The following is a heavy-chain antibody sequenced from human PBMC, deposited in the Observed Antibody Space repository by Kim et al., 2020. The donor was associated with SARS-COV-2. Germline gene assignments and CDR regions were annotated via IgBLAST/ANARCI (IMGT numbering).Heavy chain of an antibody. V-gene: IGHV3-48*02. J-gene: IGHJ4*02. Sequence: GGSLRLSCAASGFTFSSYSMNWVRQAPGKGLEWVSYISSSSSTIYYADSVKGRFTISRDNAKNSLYLQMNSLRDEDTAVYYCARDSPCYYDSSGYAHFDYWGQGTLVTVSS. CDR3: ARDSPCYYDSSGYAHFDY. D-gene: IGHD3-22*01. CDR2: ISSSSSTI. CDR1: GFTFSSYS.